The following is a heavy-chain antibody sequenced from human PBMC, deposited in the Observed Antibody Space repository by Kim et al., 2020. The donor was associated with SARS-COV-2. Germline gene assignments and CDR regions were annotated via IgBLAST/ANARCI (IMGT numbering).Heavy chain of an antibody. V-gene: IGHV1-69*02. J-gene: IGHJ3*02. CDR3: ASQIMGATLYGDAFDI. Sequence: KFQGRVTITADKSTSTAYMELSSLRSEDTAVYYCASQIMGATLYGDAFDIWGQGTMVTVSS. D-gene: IGHD1-26*01.